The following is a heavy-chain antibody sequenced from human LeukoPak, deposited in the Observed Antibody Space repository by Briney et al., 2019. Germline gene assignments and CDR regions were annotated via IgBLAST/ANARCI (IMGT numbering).Heavy chain of an antibody. D-gene: IGHD2/OR15-2a*01. Sequence: ASVKVYCKASGFTFTSSAMQWVRQARGQRLEWIGWIVVGSGNTNYAQKFQERVTITRDMSTSTAYMELSSLRSEDTAVYYCARGSPSYAQWHFDLWGRGTLVTVSS. V-gene: IGHV1-58*02. J-gene: IGHJ2*01. CDR2: IVVGSGNT. CDR3: ARGSPSYAQWHFDL. CDR1: GFTFTSSA.